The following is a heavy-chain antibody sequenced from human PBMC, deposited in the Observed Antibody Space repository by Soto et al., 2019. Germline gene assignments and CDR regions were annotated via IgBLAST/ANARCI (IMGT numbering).Heavy chain of an antibody. CDR2: IIPIFSTP. Sequence: SVKVSCKASGGTFSSYAISWVRQAPGQGLEWMGGIIPIFSTPNYAQKFQGGVTITADESTSTAYMELSSLRSEDTAVYYCARDNGSRDYLDSRLDPFHIRGQGKTVT. CDR1: GGTFSSYA. V-gene: IGHV1-69*13. J-gene: IGHJ3*02. CDR3: ARDNGSRDYLDSRLDPFHI. D-gene: IGHD3-22*01.